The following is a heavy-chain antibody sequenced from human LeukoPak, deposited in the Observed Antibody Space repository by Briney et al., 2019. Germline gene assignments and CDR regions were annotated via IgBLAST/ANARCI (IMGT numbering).Heavy chain of an antibody. Sequence: ASVKVSCKASGYTFTSYGISWVRQAPGQGLEWMGWISAYNGNTNYAQKLQGRVTMTTDTSTSTAYMELRSLRSDDTAVYYCAREAPGIAVAGTFGCWGQGTLVTVSS. CDR1: GYTFTSYG. CDR3: AREAPGIAVAGTFGC. D-gene: IGHD6-19*01. V-gene: IGHV1-18*01. J-gene: IGHJ4*02. CDR2: ISAYNGNT.